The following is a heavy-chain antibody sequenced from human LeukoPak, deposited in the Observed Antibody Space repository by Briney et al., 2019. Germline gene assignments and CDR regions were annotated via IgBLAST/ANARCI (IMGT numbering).Heavy chain of an antibody. D-gene: IGHD1-1*01. CDR2: IYYSGST. CDR3: ARGPDNSYYYYYYMDV. J-gene: IGHJ6*03. Sequence: PSETLSLTCTVSGGSISSGYYYWSWIRQPAGKGLEWIGYIYYSGSTNYNPSLKSRVTISVDTSKNQFSLKLSSVTAADTAVYYCARGPDNSYYYYYYMDVWGKGTTVTISS. CDR1: GGSISSGYYY. V-gene: IGHV4-61*10.